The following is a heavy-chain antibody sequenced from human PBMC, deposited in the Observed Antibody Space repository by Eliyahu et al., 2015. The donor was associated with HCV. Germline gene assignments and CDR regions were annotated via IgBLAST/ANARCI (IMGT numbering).Heavy chain of an antibody. J-gene: IGHJ4*02. CDR1: GFXFRSYG. D-gene: IGHD3-22*01. Sequence: QVQLVESGGGVVQPGTSLRLXCAASGFXFRSYGVPWVRQAPGKGLEWVAVISYDGSNKYYADSVKGRFTISRDNSKNTLYLQMNSLRTEDTAVYFCAKGRQTSSTGYYGGGEFDYWGQGTLVTVSS. V-gene: IGHV3-30*18. CDR2: ISYDGSNK. CDR3: AKGRQTSSTGYYGGGEFDY.